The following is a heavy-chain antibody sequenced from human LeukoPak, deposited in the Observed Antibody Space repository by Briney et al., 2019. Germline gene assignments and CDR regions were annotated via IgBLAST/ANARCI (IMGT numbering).Heavy chain of an antibody. Sequence: GGSLRLSCAASGFTFSSYWMHWVRQAPGKGLVWVSRINSGGSSTSYADSVKGRFTISRDNAKNTLYLQMNSLRAEDTAVYYCARDGQYYYGSGSYPGGAFDIWGQGTMVTVSS. V-gene: IGHV3-74*01. CDR3: ARDGQYYYGSGSYPGGAFDI. CDR1: GFTFSSYW. CDR2: INSGGSST. J-gene: IGHJ3*02. D-gene: IGHD3-10*01.